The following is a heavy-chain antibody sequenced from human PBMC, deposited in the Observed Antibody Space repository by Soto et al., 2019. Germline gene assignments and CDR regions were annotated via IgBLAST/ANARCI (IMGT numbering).Heavy chain of an antibody. V-gene: IGHV3-48*03. J-gene: IGHJ6*02. CDR2: ISTSAAAK. CDR1: GFTFSNYE. Sequence: PGGSLRLSCAASGFTFSNYEMNWVRQAPGKGLEWISYISTSAAAKYYADSVQGRFTISRDNAKNSLYLQMYGLRAEDTAVYYCASLLTTVNYNAKYGMDVWGQGTPAPVYS. D-gene: IGHD3-10*01. CDR3: ASLLTTVNYNAKYGMDV.